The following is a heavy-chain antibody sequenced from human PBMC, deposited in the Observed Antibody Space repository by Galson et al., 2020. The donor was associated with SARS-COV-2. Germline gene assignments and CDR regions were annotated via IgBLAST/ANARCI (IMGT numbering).Heavy chain of an antibody. CDR3: AKESRIVGPNEFDS. CDR2: LGSGDKT. Sequence: GGSLRLSCAASGFIFTNYAMSWVRQAPGKGLEWVSALGSGDKTYYVDSVKGRFTISRDNSKNTMYLQMNSLRAEDTAVYYCAKESRIVGPNEFDSWGQGTLVTVSS. D-gene: IGHD1-26*01. CDR1: GFIFTNYA. J-gene: IGHJ4*02. V-gene: IGHV3-23*01.